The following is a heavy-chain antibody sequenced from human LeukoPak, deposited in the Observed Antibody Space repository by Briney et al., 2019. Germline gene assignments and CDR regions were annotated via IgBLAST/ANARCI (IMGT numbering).Heavy chain of an antibody. CDR2: VHHSGTA. Sequence: PSGTLSLTCTVSGHSIFSNYYHWGWIRQPPGKGPEWIASVHHSGTAYYNPSLKSRVTISVDTSENQFSLKLSSVTAADTGVYYCASEHSSSPFFWSQGTLVTVSS. D-gene: IGHD6-6*01. CDR1: GHSIFSNYY. V-gene: IGHV4-38-2*02. J-gene: IGHJ4*02. CDR3: ASEHSSSPFF.